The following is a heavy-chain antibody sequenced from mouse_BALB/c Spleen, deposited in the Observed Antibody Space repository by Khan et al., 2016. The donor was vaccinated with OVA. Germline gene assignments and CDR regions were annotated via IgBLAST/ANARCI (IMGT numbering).Heavy chain of an antibody. D-gene: IGHD1-1*02. Sequence: EVQLQESGPGLVKPSQSLSLTCTVTGYSITSDYAWNWIRQFPGNKLEWMGHISYSGNTKYNQSLKSRISITRDTSTNKFFLHLNSVTTEDTATYYCARSYGGDFDYWGQGTTLTVSS. CDR1: GYSITSDYA. V-gene: IGHV3-2*02. CDR2: ISYSGNT. J-gene: IGHJ2*01. CDR3: ARSYGGDFDY.